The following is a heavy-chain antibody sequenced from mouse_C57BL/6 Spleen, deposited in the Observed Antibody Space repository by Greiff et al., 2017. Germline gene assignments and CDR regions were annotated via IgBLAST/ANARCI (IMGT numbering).Heavy chain of an antibody. D-gene: IGHD2-3*01. J-gene: IGHJ4*01. V-gene: IGHV3-6*01. CDR2: ISYDGSN. Sequence: EVHLVESGPGLVKPSQSLSLTCSVTGYSITSGYYWNWIRQFPGNKLEWMGYISYDGSNNYNPSLKNRISITRDTSKNQFFLKLNSVTTEDTATYYCARDDGYSTYYAMDYWGQGTSVTVSS. CDR1: GYSITSGYY. CDR3: ARDDGYSTYYAMDY.